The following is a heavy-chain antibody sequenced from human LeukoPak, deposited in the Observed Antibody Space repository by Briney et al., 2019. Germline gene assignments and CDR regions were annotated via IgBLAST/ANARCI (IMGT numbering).Heavy chain of an antibody. Sequence: SETLSLTCTVSGGSISSYYWSWIRQPPGKGLEWIGYIYYSGSTNYNPSLKSRVTISVDTSKNQFSLKLSSVTAADTAVYYCASYYYDSGGYPDAFDIWGQGTMVTVSS. CDR1: GGSISSYY. CDR2: IYYSGST. CDR3: ASYYYDSGGYPDAFDI. V-gene: IGHV4-59*08. J-gene: IGHJ3*02. D-gene: IGHD3-22*01.